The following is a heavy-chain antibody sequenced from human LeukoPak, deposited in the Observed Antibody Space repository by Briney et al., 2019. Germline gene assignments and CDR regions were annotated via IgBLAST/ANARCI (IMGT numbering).Heavy chain of an antibody. CDR3: ARTVVVVAANDAFDI. CDR2: IYPGDPDT. V-gene: IGHV5-51*01. J-gene: IGHJ3*02. D-gene: IGHD2-15*01. CDR1: GYSFTSYW. Sequence: GESLKISCKGSGYSFTSYWIGWVRQMPGKGLEWMGIIYPGDPDTRYSPSLQGQVTISADKSISTAYLQWSSLKASDTAMYYCARTVVVVAANDAFDIWGQGTMVTVSS.